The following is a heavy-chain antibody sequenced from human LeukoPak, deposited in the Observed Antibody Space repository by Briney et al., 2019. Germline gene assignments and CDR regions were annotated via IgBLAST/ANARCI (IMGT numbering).Heavy chain of an antibody. Sequence: SETLSLTCAVYGGSFSGYYWSWLRQPPGKGLEWIGEINHSGSTNYNPSLKSRVTISVDTSKNQFSLKLSSVTAADTAVYYCARGYCSGGSCYMRGIDYWGQGTLVTVSS. CDR1: GGSFSGYY. V-gene: IGHV4-34*01. D-gene: IGHD2-15*01. CDR3: ARGYCSGGSCYMRGIDY. CDR2: INHSGST. J-gene: IGHJ4*02.